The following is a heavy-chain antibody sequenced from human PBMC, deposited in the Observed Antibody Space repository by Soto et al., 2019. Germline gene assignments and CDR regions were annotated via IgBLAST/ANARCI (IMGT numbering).Heavy chain of an antibody. CDR2: IYYSGST. J-gene: IGHJ4*02. CDR1: GGSISSGGYY. CDR3: ARGNSVVVTAILGYYFDY. Sequence: SETLSLTCTVSGGSISSGGYYWSWIRQHPGKGLEWIGYIYYSGSTYYNPSLKSRVTISVDTSKNQFSLKLSSVTAADTAVYYCARGNSVVVTAILGYYFDYWGQGTLVTVSS. V-gene: IGHV4-31*03. D-gene: IGHD2-21*02.